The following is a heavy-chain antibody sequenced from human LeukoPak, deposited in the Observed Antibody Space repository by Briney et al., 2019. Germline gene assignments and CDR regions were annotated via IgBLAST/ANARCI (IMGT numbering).Heavy chain of an antibody. Sequence: SETLSLTCTVSGDSVSGISFSWSWIRQPPGKGLEWIGYIYYSGSTNYSPSLKSRVTMSVDTSKKQFSLKVTSVTAADTAVYYCARGSGAFDYWGQGTLVTVSS. CDR2: IYYSGST. J-gene: IGHJ4*02. V-gene: IGHV4-61*01. CDR3: ARGSGAFDY. CDR1: GDSVSGISFS.